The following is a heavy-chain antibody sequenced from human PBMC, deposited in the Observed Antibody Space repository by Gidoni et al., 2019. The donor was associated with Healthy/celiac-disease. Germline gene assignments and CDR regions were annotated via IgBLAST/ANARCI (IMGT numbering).Heavy chain of an antibody. CDR2: ISGSGGST. D-gene: IGHD3-9*01. Sequence: EVQLLESGGGLVQPGGSLRLSCAASGFTFSSYAMSWVRQAPGKGLEWVSAISGSGGSTYYADSVKGRFTISRDNSKNTLYLQMNSLRAEDTAVYYCANDQRDYDILTGYLPDYWGQGTLVTVSS. V-gene: IGHV3-23*01. J-gene: IGHJ4*02. CDR1: GFTFSSYA. CDR3: ANDQRDYDILTGYLPDY.